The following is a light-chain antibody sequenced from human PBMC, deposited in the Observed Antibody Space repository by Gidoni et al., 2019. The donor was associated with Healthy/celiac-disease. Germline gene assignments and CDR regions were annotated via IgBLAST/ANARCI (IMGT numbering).Light chain of an antibody. V-gene: IGKV1-39*01. J-gene: IGKJ5*01. CDR1: QSISSY. CDR3: QQSYSTPIT. Sequence: DIQMTQSPSSLSASVGDRVTITCRESQSISSYLNWYQQKPGKAPKPLIYAASSLQSGVPSRFSGSGSGTDFTLTISSLQPEDFATYYCQQSYSTPITFGQGTRLEIK. CDR2: AAS.